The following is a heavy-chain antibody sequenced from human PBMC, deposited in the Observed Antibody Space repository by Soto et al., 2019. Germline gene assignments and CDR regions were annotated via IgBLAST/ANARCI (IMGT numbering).Heavy chain of an antibody. CDR2: IFYGGVT. Sequence: QVQLQQSGPGLVKPSETLSLTCTVSGGSISTYYWSWVRQPPGKGLEWMGHIFYGGVTDYSPSLKSRLTITSDTPKSQISLKLSSVTAADTAVYYCARDMREYCNSSSCYRDAFAIWGQGTMVTVSS. D-gene: IGHD2-2*01. CDR3: ARDMREYCNSSSCYRDAFAI. V-gene: IGHV4-59*01. CDR1: GGSISTYY. J-gene: IGHJ3*02.